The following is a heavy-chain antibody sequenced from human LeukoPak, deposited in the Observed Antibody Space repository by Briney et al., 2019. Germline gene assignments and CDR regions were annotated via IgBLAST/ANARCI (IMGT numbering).Heavy chain of an antibody. D-gene: IGHD1-26*01. J-gene: IGHJ6*03. CDR1: GGSISSYY. CDR3: ARERSLLGGSYPWDYYYYMDV. V-gene: IGHV4-4*07. Sequence: SETLSLTCTVSGGSISSYYWSWIRQPAGKGLEWIGRIYTSGSTNYNPSLKSRVTMSVDTSKNQFSLKLSSVTAADTAVYYCARERSLLGGSYPWDYYYYMDVWGKGTTVTVSS. CDR2: IYTSGST.